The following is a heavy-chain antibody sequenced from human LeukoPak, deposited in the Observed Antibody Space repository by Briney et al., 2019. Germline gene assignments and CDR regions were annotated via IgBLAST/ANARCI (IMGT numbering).Heavy chain of an antibody. CDR1: GGTFSSYA. CDR2: IIPIFGTA. Sequence: SVKVSCKASGGTFSSYAISWVRHAPGQGLEWMGGIIPIFGTANYAQKFQGRVTITADESTSTAYMELSSLRSEDTAVYYCARVCAESSGVWWLRSNTGAFDIWGQGTMVTVSS. D-gene: IGHD5-12*01. V-gene: IGHV1-69*13. CDR3: ARVCAESSGVWWLRSNTGAFDI. J-gene: IGHJ3*02.